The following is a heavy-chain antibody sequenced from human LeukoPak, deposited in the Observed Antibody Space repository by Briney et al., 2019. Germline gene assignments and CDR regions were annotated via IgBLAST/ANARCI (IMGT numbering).Heavy chain of an antibody. CDR1: GLTLDDYT. CDR2: ISWDGGST. J-gene: IGHJ4*01. D-gene: IGHD5-12*01. Sequence: GGSLRLSCAASGLTLDDYTMHWVRQAPGKGLEWVSLISWDGGSTYYADSVKGRFTISRDNSKNSLYLQMNSLRTEDTALYYCAKGLALVAKSGPFDYWGHGTLVTVSS. CDR3: AKGLALVAKSGPFDY. V-gene: IGHV3-43*01.